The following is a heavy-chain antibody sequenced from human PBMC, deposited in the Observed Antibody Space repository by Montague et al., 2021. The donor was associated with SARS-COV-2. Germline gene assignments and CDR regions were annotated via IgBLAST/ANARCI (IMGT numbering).Heavy chain of an antibody. CDR3: ARARAAYILTGYYFDY. Sequence: ETLSLTCAVYGGSFSGFYWSRIRQSPGKGLEWIGEINHSESTNYNPSLKSRVTISVDTSKNQFSLNLSSVTAADTAVYYCARARAAYILTGYYFDYWGQGTLVTVSS. J-gene: IGHJ4*02. CDR2: INHSEST. CDR1: GGSFSGFY. D-gene: IGHD3-9*01. V-gene: IGHV4-34*01.